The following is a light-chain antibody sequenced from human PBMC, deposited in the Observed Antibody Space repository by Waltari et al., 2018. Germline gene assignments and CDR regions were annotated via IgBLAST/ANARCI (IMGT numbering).Light chain of an antibody. CDR1: QSVTSLS. V-gene: IGKV3-20*01. Sequence: EIVLTQSPGTLSLSPGERATLSCRASQSVTSLSLTWYQQKLGQAPRLLIYGTCSRATGIPDRFRGSGSGTDFTLTISRLEPEDFAVYYCQQYDGEVVTFGGGTKVEI. CDR3: QQYDGEVVT. CDR2: GTC. J-gene: IGKJ4*01.